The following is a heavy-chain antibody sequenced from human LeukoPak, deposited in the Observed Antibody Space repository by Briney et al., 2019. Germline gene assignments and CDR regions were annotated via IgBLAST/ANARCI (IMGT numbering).Heavy chain of an antibody. D-gene: IGHD5-12*01. Sequence: SETLSLTCTVSGYSISSYYWSWIRQPAGKGLEWIGRIYTSGSTNYNPSLKSRVTMSVDTSKNQFSLKLSSVTAADTAVYYCARDLSSGYHGGFDYWGQGTLVTVSS. J-gene: IGHJ4*02. CDR1: GYSISSYY. CDR3: ARDLSSGYHGGFDY. V-gene: IGHV4-4*07. CDR2: IYTSGST.